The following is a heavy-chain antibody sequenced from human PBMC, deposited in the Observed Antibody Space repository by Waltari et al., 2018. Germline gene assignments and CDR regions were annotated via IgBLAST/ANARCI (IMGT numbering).Heavy chain of an antibody. V-gene: IGHV4-4*07. J-gene: IGHJ6*03. Sequence: QVQLQESGPGLVKPSETLSLTCTVPGGSIISYYWSWIRQPAGNGLEWIGRIYPGATPSSNPSLQTRIRMSVDTSQNQFSRNLSSVTAADTAVYYCARIYGSGTFIYMDVWGKGTTVTVSS. D-gene: IGHD3-10*01. CDR1: GGSIISYY. CDR3: ARIYGSGTFIYMDV. CDR2: IYPGATP.